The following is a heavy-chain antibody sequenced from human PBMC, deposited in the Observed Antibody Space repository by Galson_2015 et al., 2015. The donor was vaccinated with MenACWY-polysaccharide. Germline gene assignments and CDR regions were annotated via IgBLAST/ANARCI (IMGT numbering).Heavy chain of an antibody. CDR1: GGSISRSSHY. CDR3: ARAGRTDLLVVGYGWGFDY. V-gene: IGHV4-39*07. CDR2: VDYTGTT. D-gene: IGHD2-2*01. Sequence: ETLSLTCTVSGGSISRSSHYWGWIRQPPGKGLEWTGTVDYTGTTYYNPSLKGRVAISVDTSKNQFSLKLSSVTAADTAMYYCARAGRTDLLVVGYGWGFDYWGQGTLVTVSS. J-gene: IGHJ4*02.